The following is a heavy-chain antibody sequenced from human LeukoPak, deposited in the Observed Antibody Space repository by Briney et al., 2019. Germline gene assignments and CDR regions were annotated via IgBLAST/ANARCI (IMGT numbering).Heavy chain of an antibody. D-gene: IGHD3-22*01. J-gene: IGHJ4*02. CDR3: ARGRITMIRCFDY. CDR1: GGTFSSYA. V-gene: IGHV1-69*01. Sequence: SVKVSCKASGGTFSSYAISWVRQAPGQGLEWMGGIIPIFGTANYAQKFQGRVTITADESTSTAYMELSSLRSEDTAAYYCARGRITMIRCFDYWGQGTLVTVSS. CDR2: IIPIFGTA.